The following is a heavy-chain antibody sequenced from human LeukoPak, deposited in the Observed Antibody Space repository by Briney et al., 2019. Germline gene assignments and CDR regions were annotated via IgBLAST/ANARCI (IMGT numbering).Heavy chain of an antibody. CDR3: ARVGIGGLTGYFDY. V-gene: IGHV3-30*04. Sequence: PGGSLRLSCAASGFTFSSYAMHWVRQAPGKGLEWVAVISYDGSNKYYADSVKGRFTISRDSSKNTLYLQMNSLRAEDTAVYYCARVGIGGLTGYFDYWGQGTLVTVSS. J-gene: IGHJ4*02. D-gene: IGHD7-27*01. CDR1: GFTFSSYA. CDR2: ISYDGSNK.